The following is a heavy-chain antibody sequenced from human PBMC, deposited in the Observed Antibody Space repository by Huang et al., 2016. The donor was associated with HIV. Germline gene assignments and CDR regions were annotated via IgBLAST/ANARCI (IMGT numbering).Heavy chain of an antibody. V-gene: IGHV3-9*01. D-gene: IGHD3-16*01. CDR1: GFTFDDYA. J-gene: IGHJ4*02. Sequence: EIQLVESGGGSVEPGRSLRLSCVISGFTFDDYAMHWVRQVPGKGLGWVSGIKWKGGKLGYADSVKGRVTISRDNARNSLFLQLDSLRPEDTAFYYCTKAVIMRKFGGAFDYWGQGVPVIVSS. CDR3: TKAVIMRKFGGAFDY. CDR2: IKWKGGKL.